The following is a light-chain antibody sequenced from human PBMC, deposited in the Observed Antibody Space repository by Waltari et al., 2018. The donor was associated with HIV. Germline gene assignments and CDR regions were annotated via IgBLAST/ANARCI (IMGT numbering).Light chain of an antibody. J-gene: IGLJ2*01. CDR1: RSHLGNNY. V-gene: IGLV1-51*01. Sequence: QSVLTQPPSVSAPPAQKVTISCSGHRSHLGNNYVSWYQQVPGTAPKLLIFDNDNRPSGIPDRFSASKSGTSATLGITGLQTGDEADYYCGTWDSSLSAGVFGGGTKLTVL. CDR3: GTWDSSLSAGV. CDR2: DND.